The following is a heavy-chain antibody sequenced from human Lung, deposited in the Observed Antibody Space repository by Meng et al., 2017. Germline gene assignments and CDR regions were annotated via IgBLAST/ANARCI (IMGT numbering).Heavy chain of an antibody. Sequence: PHQGGAGLSKPSATLSLTCVVSGGSFSDYYWGWIRQPPGKGLEWIGEINHSGSTNYNPSLESRATISVDTSQNNLSLKLSSVTAADSAVYYCARGPTTMAHDFDYWGQGTLVTVSS. V-gene: IGHV4-34*01. D-gene: IGHD4-11*01. J-gene: IGHJ4*02. CDR1: GGSFSDYY. CDR3: ARGPTTMAHDFDY. CDR2: INHSGST.